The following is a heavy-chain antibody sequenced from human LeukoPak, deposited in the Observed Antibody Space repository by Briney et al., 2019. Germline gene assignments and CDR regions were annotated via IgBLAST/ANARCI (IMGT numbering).Heavy chain of an antibody. CDR2: IIPILGIA. Sequence: GASVKVSCKASGGTFSSYAISWVRQAPGQGLEWMGRIIPILGIANYAQKFQGRVTMTEDTSTDTAYMELSSLRSEDTAVYYCATDSLWFGERALDYWGQGTLVTVSS. J-gene: IGHJ4*02. CDR3: ATDSLWFGERALDY. CDR1: GGTFSSYA. V-gene: IGHV1-69*04. D-gene: IGHD3-10*01.